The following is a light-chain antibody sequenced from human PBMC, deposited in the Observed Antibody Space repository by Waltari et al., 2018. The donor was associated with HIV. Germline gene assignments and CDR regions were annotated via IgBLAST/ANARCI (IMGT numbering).Light chain of an antibody. CDR1: SSDVGGYNY. Sequence: QSALTQPASVSGSPGQSITISCTGTSSDVGGYNYVSWYQQHPGKAPKLMSYEVSNRPSGVSTRFSGSKSGNTASLTISGLQAEDEADYYCSSYTSSSLVVFGGGTKLTVL. V-gene: IGLV2-14*01. CDR2: EVS. CDR3: SSYTSSSLVV. J-gene: IGLJ3*02.